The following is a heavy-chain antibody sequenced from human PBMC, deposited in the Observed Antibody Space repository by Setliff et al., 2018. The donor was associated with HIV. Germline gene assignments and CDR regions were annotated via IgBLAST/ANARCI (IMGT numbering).Heavy chain of an antibody. CDR3: TRGRHYYDSSANYYPGY. CDR2: INTDGSST. CDR1: GGSFSGYY. D-gene: IGHD3-22*01. Sequence: PSETLSLTCAVYGGSFSGYYWSWIRQPPGKGLVWVSRINTDGSSTRYVDSVEGRFTISRDNAKNTLYLQMNSLRAEDTAVYYCTRGRHYYDSSANYYPGYWGQGTLVTSPQ. V-gene: IGHV3-74*01. J-gene: IGHJ4*02.